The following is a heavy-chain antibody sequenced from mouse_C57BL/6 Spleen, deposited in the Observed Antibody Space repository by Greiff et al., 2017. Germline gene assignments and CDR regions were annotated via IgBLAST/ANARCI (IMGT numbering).Heavy chain of an antibody. CDR1: GYTFTDYE. Sequence: QVQLQQSGAELVRPGASVTLSCKASGYTFTDYEMHWVKQTPVHGLEWIGALDPETGGTAYNQKFKGKAILTVDKSSSTAYMELRSLTSEDCAVYYCTSGGGWDVYYFDYWGQGTTLTVSS. D-gene: IGHD4-1*01. CDR3: TSGGGWDVYYFDY. J-gene: IGHJ2*01. CDR2: LDPETGGT. V-gene: IGHV1-15*01.